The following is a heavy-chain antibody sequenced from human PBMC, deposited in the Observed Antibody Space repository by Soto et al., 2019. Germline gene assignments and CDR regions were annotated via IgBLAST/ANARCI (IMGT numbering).Heavy chain of an antibody. Sequence: ASLKVACKAAGCTFTSYDISCVRQTAGRGVELMGWMNPNSGNTGYAQKFQGRVTMTTDTSTSTAYMELRSLRSDDTAVYYCARVGTPDPKHGDYFDYWGQGTLVTVSS. CDR2: MNPNSGNT. J-gene: IGHJ4*02. D-gene: IGHD3-10*01. CDR1: GCTFTSYD. CDR3: ARVGTPDPKHGDYFDY. V-gene: IGHV1-8*01.